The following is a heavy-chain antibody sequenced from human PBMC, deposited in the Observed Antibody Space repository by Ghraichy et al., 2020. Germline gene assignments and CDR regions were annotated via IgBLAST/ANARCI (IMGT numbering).Heavy chain of an antibody. CDR2: IYYSGST. J-gene: IGHJ4*02. V-gene: IGHV4-31*03. D-gene: IGHD1-26*01. Sequence: LRLSCTVSGGSISSGGYYWSWIRQHPGKGLEWIGYIYYSGSTYYNPSLKSRVTISVDTSKNQFSLKLSSVTAADTAVYYCARGGSYPFDYWGQGTLVTVSS. CDR3: ARGGSYPFDY. CDR1: GGSISSGGYY.